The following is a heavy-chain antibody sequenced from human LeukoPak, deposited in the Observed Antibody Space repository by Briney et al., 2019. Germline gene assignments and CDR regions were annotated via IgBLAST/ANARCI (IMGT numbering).Heavy chain of an antibody. V-gene: IGHV3-30*04. J-gene: IGHJ6*03. CDR2: ISYDGSNK. Sequence: PGGSLRLSCAASGFTFSSYAMHWVRQAPGKGLEWVAVISYDGSNKYYADSVKGRFTISRDNSKNTLYLQMSSLRAEDTAVYYCARERGYCSGGSCYSSYYMDVWGKGTTVTVSS. CDR1: GFTFSSYA. CDR3: ARERGYCSGGSCYSSYYMDV. D-gene: IGHD2-15*01.